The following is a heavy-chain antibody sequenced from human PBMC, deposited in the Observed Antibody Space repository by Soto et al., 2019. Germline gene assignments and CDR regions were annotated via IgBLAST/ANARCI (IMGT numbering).Heavy chain of an antibody. V-gene: IGHV3-48*01. J-gene: IGHJ4*02. Sequence: GGSLRLSCAASGFTFSTYSMNWVRQAPGKGLEWVSYINSRRNTIFYADSVKGRFTISRDDSKDTLYLQMNSLRAEDTAIYYCAKTHYDILDYWGQGTLVTVSS. CDR2: INSRRNTI. CDR3: AKTHYDILDY. CDR1: GFTFSTYS. D-gene: IGHD3-9*01.